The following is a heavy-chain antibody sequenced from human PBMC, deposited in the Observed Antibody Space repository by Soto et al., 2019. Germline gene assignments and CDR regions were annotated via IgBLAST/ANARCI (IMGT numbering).Heavy chain of an antibody. CDR2: IYYSGST. CDR3: ARVPIPIREAMATYYFDY. CDR1: GGSISSGGYY. Sequence: QVQLQESGPGLVKPSQTLSLTCTVSGGSISSGGYYWSWIRQHPGKGLEWIGYIYYSGSTYYNPSLKRRVTISVDTSKNQFSLKLSSVTAADTAVYYCARVPIPIREAMATYYFDYWGQGTLVTVSS. V-gene: IGHV4-31*03. D-gene: IGHD5-18*01. J-gene: IGHJ4*02.